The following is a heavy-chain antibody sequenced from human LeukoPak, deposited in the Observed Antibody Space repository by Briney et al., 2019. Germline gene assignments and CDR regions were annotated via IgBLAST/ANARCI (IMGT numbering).Heavy chain of an antibody. CDR1: GGSISSGDYY. CDR3: ARDRGYSYGYDGLDY. D-gene: IGHD5-18*01. J-gene: IGHJ4*02. CDR2: IYYSGST. Sequence: PSETLSLTCTVSGGSISSGDYYWSWIRQPPGKGLEWIGYIYYSGSTYYNPSLKSRVTISVDTSKNQFSLKLSSVTAADTAVYYCARDRGYSYGYDGLDYWGQGTLVTVSS. V-gene: IGHV4-30-4*08.